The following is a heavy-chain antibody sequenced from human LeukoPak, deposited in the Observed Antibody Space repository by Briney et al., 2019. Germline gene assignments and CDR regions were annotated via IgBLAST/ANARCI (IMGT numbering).Heavy chain of an antibody. Sequence: GGSLRLSCAASGFTISSYSMNWVRQAPGKGLEWVASISSSSSYIYYANSVKGRFTISRDSSKNTMYLQMNSLRVEDTAMYYCGRDVGPWGQGTLVTVSS. V-gene: IGHV3-21*04. J-gene: IGHJ5*02. CDR1: GFTISSYS. CDR3: GRDVGP. CDR2: ISSSSSYI.